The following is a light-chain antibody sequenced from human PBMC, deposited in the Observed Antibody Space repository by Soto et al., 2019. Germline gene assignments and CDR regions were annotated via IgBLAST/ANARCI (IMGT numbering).Light chain of an antibody. CDR3: QQSYSSPRT. J-gene: IGKJ1*01. CDR1: QSISTY. Sequence: DIQMTQSPSSLSASVGDRVSITCRASQSISTYLSWYQQKPGKAPKVLIYATSTLQSGVPSRFSGSGSGIDFTLTISALQPDDFAIYYCQQSYSSPRTVGQGTKVDSK. CDR2: ATS. V-gene: IGKV1-39*01.